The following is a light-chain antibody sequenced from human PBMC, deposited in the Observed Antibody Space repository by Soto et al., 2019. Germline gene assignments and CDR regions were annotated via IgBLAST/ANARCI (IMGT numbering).Light chain of an antibody. CDR3: CSYAGSSTYVV. CDR2: EVS. J-gene: IGLJ2*01. Sequence: QSALTQPASVSGSPGQSITISCTGTSSDVGSYNLVSWYQQHPGKAPKLMIYEVSKRPSGVSNLFSGSKSGNTASLTISGLQAEDEADYYCCSYAGSSTYVVFGGRTKLTVL. V-gene: IGLV2-23*02. CDR1: SSDVGSYNL.